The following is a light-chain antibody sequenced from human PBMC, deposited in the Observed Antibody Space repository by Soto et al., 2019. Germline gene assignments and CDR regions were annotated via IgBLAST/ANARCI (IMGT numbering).Light chain of an antibody. CDR2: GAS. J-gene: IGKJ2*01. V-gene: IGKV3-20*01. CDR1: QSVSNND. CDR3: HHYGSSPPYT. Sequence: EIVLTQSPDTLSLSPGERATVSCRASQSVSNNDLAWYQQRPGQAPRLLLYGASTRPTVIPDRFSGSGSGTEFTLTISRLEPEDFAVYYCHHYGSSPPYTFGQGTKLDIK.